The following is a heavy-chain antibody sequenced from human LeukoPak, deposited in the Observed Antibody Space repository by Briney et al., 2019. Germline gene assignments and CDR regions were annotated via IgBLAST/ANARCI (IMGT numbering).Heavy chain of an antibody. D-gene: IGHD6-25*01. CDR1: GYSFNSYW. Sequence: GESLQISCQGSGYSFNSYWIGWVRQLSGKGLEWIGIIYPGDSDTRYSPSFQGQVTISADKSISTAYLQWSSLKASDTAMYYCAKATEYSSSGVFDYWGQGTLVTVSS. CDR2: IYPGDSDT. J-gene: IGHJ4*02. CDR3: AKATEYSSSGVFDY. V-gene: IGHV5-51*01.